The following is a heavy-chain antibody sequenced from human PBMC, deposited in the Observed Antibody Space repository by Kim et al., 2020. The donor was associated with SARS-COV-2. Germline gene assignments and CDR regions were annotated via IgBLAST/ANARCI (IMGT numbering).Heavy chain of an antibody. CDR3: ARVLLRFGELISPLDY. D-gene: IGHD3-10*01. CDR1: GYTFTSYA. V-gene: IGHV1-3*01. Sequence: ASVKVSCKASGYTFTSYAMHWVRQAPGQRLEWIGWINAGNGNTKYSQKFQVRGTITRDTPESTAYMELSSRRSEDTAVYYCARVLLRFGELISPLDYWGQGTLGTVSS. CDR2: INAGNGNT. J-gene: IGHJ4*02.